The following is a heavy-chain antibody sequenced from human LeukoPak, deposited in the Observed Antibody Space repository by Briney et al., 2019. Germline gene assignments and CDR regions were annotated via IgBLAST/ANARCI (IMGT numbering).Heavy chain of an antibody. D-gene: IGHD3-10*01. V-gene: IGHV4-59*01. CDR3: ARVFDSGSQAYFYYMDV. J-gene: IGHJ6*03. CDR2: IYSSGST. CDR1: GGSIRGYY. Sequence: SETLSLTCNVSGGSIRGYYWSWIRQPPGKGLEWIGCIYSSGSTNYNPSLKSRVTMSVDTSKNQFSLKVSSVTAADTAVYYCARVFDSGSQAYFYYMDVWGKGTTVTISS.